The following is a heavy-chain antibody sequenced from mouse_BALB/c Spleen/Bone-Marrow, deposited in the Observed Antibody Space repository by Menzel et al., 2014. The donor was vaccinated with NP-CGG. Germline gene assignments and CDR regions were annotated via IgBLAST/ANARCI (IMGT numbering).Heavy chain of an antibody. CDR2: IYPGNSDT. CDR1: DYTFTSYR. CDR3: TLAYFGQGDWFFDV. V-gene: IGHV1-5*01. J-gene: IGHJ1*01. D-gene: IGHD2-10*01. Sequence: EVQLQQSGTVLVRPGASVKMSCKASDYTFTSYRMHWLKQRPGQGLEWIGAIYPGNSDTSYNQKFKGKAELTAVTSTSTAYMDLSSLTNEDSAVYYCTLAYFGQGDWFFDVWGAGTTVTVSS.